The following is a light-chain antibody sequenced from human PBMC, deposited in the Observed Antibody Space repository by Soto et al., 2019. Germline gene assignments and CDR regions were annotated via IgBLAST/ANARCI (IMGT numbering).Light chain of an antibody. Sequence: EVVLTQSPDTLSLPPGERATLSCRASQSISSYLAWYQQQPGQAPRLHIYDASSRATGIPARFSGSGSGTDFTLTISSLEPEDFAVSYCQQLTDGHPQWRFGQGTKGEIK. CDR2: DAS. J-gene: IGKJ1*01. CDR1: QSISSY. V-gene: IGKV3-11*01. CDR3: QQLTDGHPQWR.